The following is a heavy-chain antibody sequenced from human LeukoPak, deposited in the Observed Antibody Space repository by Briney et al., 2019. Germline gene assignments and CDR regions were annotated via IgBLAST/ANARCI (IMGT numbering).Heavy chain of an antibody. Sequence: ASVKVSCKASGYTFTNYAISWVRQAPGQGLEWMGWISAYNGNTNYAQKLQGRVTMTTDTSTSTVYMELRSLRSVATAVYYCARDVGEGFCSGGSCSDYWGQGTLVTVSS. CDR1: GYTFTNYA. CDR3: ARDVGEGFCSGGSCSDY. CDR2: ISAYNGNT. V-gene: IGHV1-18*01. D-gene: IGHD2-15*01. J-gene: IGHJ4*02.